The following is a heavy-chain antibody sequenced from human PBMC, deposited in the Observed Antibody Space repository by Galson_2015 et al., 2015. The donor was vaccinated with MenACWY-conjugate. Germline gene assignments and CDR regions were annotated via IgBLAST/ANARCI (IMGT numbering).Heavy chain of an antibody. J-gene: IGHJ4*02. Sequence: SLRLSCAASGFIFSNHYMNWVRQAPGKGLEWVSYISISSGYIFYADSVKGRFTISRDNAKNSLYLEMNSLTAEDTAVYYCARGDARLVYLSACCFAYWGQGTPVTVSS. V-gene: IGHV3-21*01. CDR3: ARGDARLVYLSACCFAY. CDR1: GFIFSNHY. D-gene: IGHD3-16*02. CDR2: ISISSGYI.